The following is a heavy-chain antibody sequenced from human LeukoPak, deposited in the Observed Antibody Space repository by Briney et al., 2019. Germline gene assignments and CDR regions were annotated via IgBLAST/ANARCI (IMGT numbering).Heavy chain of an antibody. CDR1: GGSFSGYY. CDR2: FNHSGST. CDR3: ARGTSHSG. Sequence: SETLSLTCAVYGGSFSGYYWSWIAQPPGKGRKWIGEFNHSGSTNYNPSLNSRVTISVATSKNQFSPMLSSVTAADTPVYFCARGTSHSGWGQETLVSVSS. D-gene: IGHD3-10*01. J-gene: IGHJ4*02. V-gene: IGHV4-34*01.